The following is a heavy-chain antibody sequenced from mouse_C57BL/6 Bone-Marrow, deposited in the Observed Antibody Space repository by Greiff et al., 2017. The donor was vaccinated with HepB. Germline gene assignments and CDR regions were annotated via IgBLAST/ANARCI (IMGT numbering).Heavy chain of an antibody. CDR3: ARDLDYFDY. V-gene: IGHV5-16*01. Sequence: DVQLQESEGGLVQPGSSMKLSCTASGFTFSDYYMAWVRQVPDKGLEWVANINYDGSSTYYLDSLKSRFIISRDNAKNILYLQMSSLKSEDTATYYCARDLDYFDYWGQGTTLTVSS. CDR2: INYDGSST. J-gene: IGHJ2*01. CDR1: GFTFSDYY.